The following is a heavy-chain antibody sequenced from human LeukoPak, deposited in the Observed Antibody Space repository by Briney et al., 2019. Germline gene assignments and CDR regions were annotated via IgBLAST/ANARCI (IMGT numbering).Heavy chain of an antibody. Sequence: PGGSLRLSCAASGFTFSNYNMNWVRQAPGKGLEWVSSISSSSSYIYYADSVKGRFTISRDNAKNSLYLQMNSLRAEDTAVYYCARGSGIGVFDYWGQGTLVTVSS. CDR2: ISSSSSYI. CDR1: GFTFSNYN. D-gene: IGHD3-10*01. CDR3: ARGSGIGVFDY. J-gene: IGHJ4*02. V-gene: IGHV3-21*01.